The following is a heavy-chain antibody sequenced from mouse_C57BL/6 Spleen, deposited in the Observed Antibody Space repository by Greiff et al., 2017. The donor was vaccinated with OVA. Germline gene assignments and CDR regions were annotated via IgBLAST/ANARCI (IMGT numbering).Heavy chain of an antibody. CDR1: GYTFTSYW. Sequence: QVQLQQPGAELVKPGASVKLSCKASGYTFTSYWMQWVKQRPGQGLEWIGEIDPSDSYTNYNQKFKGKATLTVDTSSSTAYMQLSSLTSEDSAVYYCARRLGLVYFDYWGQGTTLTVSS. V-gene: IGHV1-50*01. J-gene: IGHJ2*01. D-gene: IGHD2-2*01. CDR2: IDPSDSYT. CDR3: ARRLGLVYFDY.